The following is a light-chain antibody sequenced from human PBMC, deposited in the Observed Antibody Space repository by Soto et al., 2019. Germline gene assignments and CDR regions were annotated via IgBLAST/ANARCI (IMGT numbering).Light chain of an antibody. CDR1: QSVSSN. V-gene: IGKV3-15*01. Sequence: EIVMTQSPATLSVSPGERATLSCRASQSVSSNLAWYQQKPGQAPRLLIYGASTRATGIPARFSGSGSGTEFTLPISSLQSEDFAVYYCQQYNNWLRRTFGQGTKVEIK. J-gene: IGKJ1*01. CDR3: QQYNNWLRRT. CDR2: GAS.